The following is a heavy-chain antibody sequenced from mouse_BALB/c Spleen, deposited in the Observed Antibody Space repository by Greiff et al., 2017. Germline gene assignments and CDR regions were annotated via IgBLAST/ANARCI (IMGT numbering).Heavy chain of an antibody. V-gene: IGHV3-6*02. J-gene: IGHJ2*01. Sequence: ESGPGLVKPSQSLSLTCSVTGYSITSGYYWNWIRQFPGNKLEWMGYISYDGSNIYNPSLKNRISITRDTSKNQFFLKLNSVTTEDTATYYCARANYGSSYLFDYWGQGTTLTVSS. CDR2: ISYDGSN. D-gene: IGHD1-1*01. CDR1: GYSITSGYY. CDR3: ARANYGSSYLFDY.